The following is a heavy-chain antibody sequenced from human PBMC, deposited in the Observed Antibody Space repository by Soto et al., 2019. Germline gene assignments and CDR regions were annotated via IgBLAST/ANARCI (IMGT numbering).Heavy chain of an antibody. Sequence: QMQLQESGPGLVKPSQTLSLTCTVSGGSISSGDYYWSWIRQPPGKGLEWIGYIYYSGSTNYNPSLKSRVTISVATSKNPFSLKLRSVTAADTAVYYCARVRGRLLRFDPWGQGTLVTVSS. J-gene: IGHJ5*02. D-gene: IGHD2-15*01. CDR2: IYYSGST. V-gene: IGHV4-30-4*01. CDR3: ARVRGRLLRFDP. CDR1: GGSISSGDYY.